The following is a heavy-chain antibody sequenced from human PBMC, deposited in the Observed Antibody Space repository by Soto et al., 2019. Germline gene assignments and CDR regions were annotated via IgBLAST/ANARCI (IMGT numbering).Heavy chain of an antibody. CDR3: ARSIVVVPAAIGDWFDP. CDR2: IYYSGST. CDR1: GGSISSGGYY. D-gene: IGHD2-2*02. Sequence: PSETLSLTCTVSGGSISSGGYYWSWIRQHPGKGLEWIGYIYYSGSTYYNPSLKSRVTISVDTSKNQFSLKLSSVTAADTAVYYCARSIVVVPAAIGDWFDPRGQGTLVTVSS. J-gene: IGHJ5*02. V-gene: IGHV4-31*03.